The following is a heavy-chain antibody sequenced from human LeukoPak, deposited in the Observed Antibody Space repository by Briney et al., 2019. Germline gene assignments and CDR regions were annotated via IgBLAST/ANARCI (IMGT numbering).Heavy chain of an antibody. D-gene: IGHD3-10*01. Sequence: GGSLRLSCAASGFTFSSYGMSWVRQAPGKGLEWVSAISSSGGSTYYADSVKGRFTISRDNSKNTLYLQMNSLRAEDTAVYYCANRLVRGALGYWGQGTLVTVSS. CDR3: ANRLVRGALGY. V-gene: IGHV3-23*01. CDR1: GFTFSSYG. J-gene: IGHJ4*02. CDR2: ISSSGGST.